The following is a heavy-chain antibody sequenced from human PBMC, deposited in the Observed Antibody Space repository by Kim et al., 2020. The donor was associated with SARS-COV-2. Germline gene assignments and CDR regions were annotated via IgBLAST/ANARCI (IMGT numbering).Heavy chain of an antibody. Sequence: SETLSLTCTVSGGSISSYYWSWIRQPPGKGLEWIGYIYYSGSTNYNPSLKSRVTISVDTSKNQFSLKLSSVTAADTAVYYCARDRPVQLVSIYYYYGMDVWGQGTTVTVSS. CDR2: IYYSGST. CDR1: GGSISSYY. D-gene: IGHD6-6*01. V-gene: IGHV4-59*01. CDR3: ARDRPVQLVSIYYYYGMDV. J-gene: IGHJ6*02.